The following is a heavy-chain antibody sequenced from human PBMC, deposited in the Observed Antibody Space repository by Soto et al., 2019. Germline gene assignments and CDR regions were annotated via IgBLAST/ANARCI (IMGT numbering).Heavy chain of an antibody. D-gene: IGHD5-18*01. Sequence: GGSLRLSCAASGFTFSSYAMHWVRQAPGKGLEWVAVISYDGSNKYYADSVKGRFTISRDNSKNTLYLQMNSLRAEDTAVYYCEREGNSYDPPLYFDYWGQGTLVPVYS. J-gene: IGHJ4*02. CDR3: EREGNSYDPPLYFDY. CDR1: GFTFSSYA. V-gene: IGHV3-30-3*01. CDR2: ISYDGSNK.